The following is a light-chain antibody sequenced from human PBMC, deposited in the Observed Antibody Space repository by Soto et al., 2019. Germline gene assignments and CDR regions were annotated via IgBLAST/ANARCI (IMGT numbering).Light chain of an antibody. CDR2: GAS. CDR1: QSVSSY. CDR3: QQYNSWLWT. V-gene: IGKV3-15*01. J-gene: IGKJ1*01. Sequence: EIVLTQSPATLSLSPVEIATLSFRASQSVSSYLAWYQQKPGQAPRLLIYGASTRATGIPARFSGSGSGTEFTLIISSLQSEDSAVYYCQQYNSWLWTFGQGTKVDIK.